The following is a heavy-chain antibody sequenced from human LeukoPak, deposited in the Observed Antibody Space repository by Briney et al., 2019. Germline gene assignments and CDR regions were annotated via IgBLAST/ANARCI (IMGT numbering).Heavy chain of an antibody. CDR1: GDSVSSNSAA. CDR2: TYYRSKWYN. J-gene: IGHJ6*02. V-gene: IGHV6-1*01. Sequence: SQTLSLTCAISGDSVSSNSAAWNWIRQSPSRGLEWLGRTYYRSKWYNDYAVSVKSRITINPDTSKNPFSLQLNSVTPEDTAVYYCARGRYNWNDLYYYGMDVWGQGTTVTVSS. D-gene: IGHD1-1*01. CDR3: ARGRYNWNDLYYYGMDV.